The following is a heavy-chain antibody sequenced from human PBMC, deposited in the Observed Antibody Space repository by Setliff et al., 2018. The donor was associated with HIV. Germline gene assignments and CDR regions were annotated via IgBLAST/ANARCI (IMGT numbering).Heavy chain of an antibody. D-gene: IGHD4-17*01. CDR3: AKTTPQPHYYYYVDV. CDR2: ISASNGNT. J-gene: IGHJ6*03. CDR1: GYIFSTYG. V-gene: IGHV1-18*01. Sequence: ASVKVSCKASGYIFSTYGISWVRQAPGQRLEWMGWISASNGNTHYAQKVQGRVTLTTDTSTNTAYMELRSLRSDDAAVYYCAKTTPQPHYYYYVDVWGKGTTVTVSS.